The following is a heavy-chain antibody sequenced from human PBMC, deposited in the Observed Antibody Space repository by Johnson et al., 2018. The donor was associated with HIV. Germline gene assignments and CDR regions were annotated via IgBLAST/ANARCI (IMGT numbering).Heavy chain of an antibody. CDR2: ISYDGSNK. V-gene: IGHV3-30-3*01. J-gene: IGHJ3*02. Sequence: QVQLVESGGGVVQPGRSLRLSCAASGFTFSSYAMHWVRQAPGKGLEWVAVISYDGSNKYYADSVKGRFTISRDNSKNTLYLQMNSLRAEDTAVYYWAGEVFTIVGATQRGAFEIWGQGTMVTVSS. D-gene: IGHD5-24*01. CDR3: AGEVFTIVGATQRGAFEI. CDR1: GFTFSSYA.